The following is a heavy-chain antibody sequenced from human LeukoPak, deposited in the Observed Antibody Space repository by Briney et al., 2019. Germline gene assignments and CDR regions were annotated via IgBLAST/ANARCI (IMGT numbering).Heavy chain of an antibody. V-gene: IGHV1-8*01. D-gene: IGHD6-19*01. CDR2: MNPNSGNT. CDR1: GYTFTTYD. CDR3: ARVRSSGLDY. Sequence: GASLKVSCTASGYTFTTYDINWVRQATGQGLEWMGWMNPNSGNTGYAQKFQGRVTMTRNTSISTAYMELSSLRSEDTAVYYCARVRSSGLDYWGQGTLVTVSS. J-gene: IGHJ4*02.